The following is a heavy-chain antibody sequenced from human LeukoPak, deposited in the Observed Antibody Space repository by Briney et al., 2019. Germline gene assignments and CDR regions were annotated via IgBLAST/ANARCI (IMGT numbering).Heavy chain of an antibody. Sequence: GGSLRPSCAASGSTFSSYSMNWVRQAPGKGLEWVSSISSSSGSIYYADSVKGRFTISRDNAKNSVYLQMNSLRAEDTAVYYCARDWNYFSCWGQGTLVTVSS. CDR2: ISSSSGSI. CDR1: GSTFSSYS. V-gene: IGHV3-21*01. CDR3: ARDWNYFSC. J-gene: IGHJ4*02. D-gene: IGHD1-1*01.